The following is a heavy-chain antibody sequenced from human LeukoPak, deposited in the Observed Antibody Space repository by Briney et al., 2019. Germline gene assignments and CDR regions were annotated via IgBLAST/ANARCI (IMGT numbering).Heavy chain of an antibody. CDR2: ISSSGSTI. D-gene: IGHD4-17*01. CDR3: AKDYIYYGDYVRGSFDY. J-gene: IGHJ4*02. Sequence: PGGSLRLSCAASGFTFSDYYMSWIRQAPGKGLEWVSYISSSGSTIYYADSVKGRFTISRDNAKNSLYLQMNSLRAEDTALYYCAKDYIYYGDYVRGSFDYWGQGTLVTVSS. CDR1: GFTFSDYY. V-gene: IGHV3-11*01.